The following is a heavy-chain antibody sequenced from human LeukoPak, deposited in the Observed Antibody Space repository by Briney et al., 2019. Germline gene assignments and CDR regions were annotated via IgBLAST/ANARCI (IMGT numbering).Heavy chain of an antibody. CDR1: GFTFSNAW. J-gene: IGHJ5*02. D-gene: IGHD3-22*01. Sequence: GGSLRLSCAASGFTFSNAWMSWVRQAPGKGLEWVGRIKSKTDGGTTDYAAPVKGRFTISRDDSKNTLYLQMNSLKTEDTAVYYCTTDPVGNYYYDPNWFDPWGQGTLVTVSS. V-gene: IGHV3-15*01. CDR3: TTDPVGNYYYDPNWFDP. CDR2: IKSKTDGGTT.